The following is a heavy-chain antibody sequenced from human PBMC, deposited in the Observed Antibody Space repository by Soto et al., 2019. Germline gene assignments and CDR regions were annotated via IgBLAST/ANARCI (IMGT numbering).Heavy chain of an antibody. D-gene: IGHD1-26*01. CDR1: GGTFSSYS. CDR2: IIPIFGTA. CDR3: ARDGGRHSGGIDY. V-gene: IGHV1-69*01. J-gene: IGHJ4*02. Sequence: QVQLVQSGAEGKKTGSSVKVSCKASGGTFSSYSIDWVRQAPGQGREGMGEIIPIFGTANYAQKFQGRVTIAADESTSKAYVELSSLRSEDTAVYYCARDGGRHSGGIDYWGQGTLVTVSS.